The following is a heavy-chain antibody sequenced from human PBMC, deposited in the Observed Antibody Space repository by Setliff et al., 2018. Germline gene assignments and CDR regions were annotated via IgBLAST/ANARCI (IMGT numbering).Heavy chain of an antibody. V-gene: IGHV4-34*01. Sequence: SETLSLTCAAYGGTFSDYYWTWIRQPPGKGLEWIGEINHRGSTDYNPSLKSRVTISVDTSRNQFSLKLSSVTAADTAIYYCARDRSYYASGSFTKWFDYWGQGTLVTVSS. CDR2: INHRGST. CDR3: ARDRSYYASGSFTKWFDY. D-gene: IGHD3-10*01. J-gene: IGHJ4*02. CDR1: GGTFSDYY.